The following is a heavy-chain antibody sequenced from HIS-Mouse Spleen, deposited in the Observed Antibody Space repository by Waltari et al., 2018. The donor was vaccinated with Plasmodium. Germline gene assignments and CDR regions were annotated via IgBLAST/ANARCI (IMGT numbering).Heavy chain of an antibody. Sequence: QLQLQESGPGLVKPSETLSLTCTVPGGPISSSRYYWGWIRQPPGKGLEWIGSIYYSGSTYYNPSLKSRVTISVDTSKNQFSLKLSSVTAADTAVYYCARRGGSYYYFDYWGQGTLVTVSS. CDR1: GGPISSSRYY. CDR2: IYYSGST. J-gene: IGHJ4*02. V-gene: IGHV4-39*01. CDR3: ARRGGSYYYFDY. D-gene: IGHD1-26*01.